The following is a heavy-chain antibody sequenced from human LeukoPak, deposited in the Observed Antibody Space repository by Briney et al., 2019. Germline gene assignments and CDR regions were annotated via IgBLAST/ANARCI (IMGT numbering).Heavy chain of an antibody. CDR2: IKEDGGEK. J-gene: IGHJ4*02. CDR3: ARLGRQPDY. Sequence: GGSLRLSCAASGFTFSRCWMTWVRQAPGKGLEWVANIKEDGGEKYYADSVKGRFTISRDNAENSLYLQMNSLRVEDTAVYYCARLGRQPDYWGQGTLVTVSS. V-gene: IGHV3-7*01. CDR1: GFTFSRCW.